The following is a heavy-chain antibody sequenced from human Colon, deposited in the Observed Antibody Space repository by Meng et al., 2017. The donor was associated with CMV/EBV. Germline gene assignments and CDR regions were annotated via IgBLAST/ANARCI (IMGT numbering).Heavy chain of an antibody. CDR1: DLTGSDVF. CDR3: SYGANYYFDY. D-gene: IGHD4/OR15-4a*01. Sequence: SCGVSDLTGSDVFMNWVRQAPGRGLEWVGRIKGETDGGTTDYAAPVRGRFIISRDDSKNTVYLEMKSLQVDDAAVYYCSYGANYYFDYWGPGTLVTVSS. V-gene: IGHV3-15*07. J-gene: IGHJ4*02. CDR2: IKGETDGGTT.